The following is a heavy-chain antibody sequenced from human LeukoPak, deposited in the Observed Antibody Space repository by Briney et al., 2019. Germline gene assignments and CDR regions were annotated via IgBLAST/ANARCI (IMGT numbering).Heavy chain of an antibody. D-gene: IGHD3-10*01. V-gene: IGHV5-51*01. Sequence: GEPLKISCKGSGYSFTSYWIGWVRQIPGKGLEGLGIIYPGDSDTRYSPPFQGQVTISADKSISTAYVQERSLRASDSALYYCATQITYYGAFQPSFDYWGQGRLLTVSS. CDR2: IYPGDSDT. CDR3: ATQITYYGAFQPSFDY. CDR1: GYSFTSYW. J-gene: IGHJ4*02.